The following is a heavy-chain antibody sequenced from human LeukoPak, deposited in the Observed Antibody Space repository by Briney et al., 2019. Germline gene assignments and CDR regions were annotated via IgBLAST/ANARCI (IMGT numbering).Heavy chain of an antibody. CDR1: GFTFSSYW. CDR3: ARWRGVSPFDY. Sequence: GGSLRLSCAASGFTFSSYWMSWVRQAPGKGLEWVANIKQDGSEKYYVDSVKGRFTISRDYAKNSLYLQMNSLRAEDTAVYYCARWRGVSPFDYWGQGTLVTVSS. V-gene: IGHV3-7*01. J-gene: IGHJ4*02. CDR2: IKQDGSEK. D-gene: IGHD3-10*01.